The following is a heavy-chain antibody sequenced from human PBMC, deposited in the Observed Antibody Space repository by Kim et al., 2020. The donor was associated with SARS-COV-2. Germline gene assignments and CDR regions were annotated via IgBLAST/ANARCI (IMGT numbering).Heavy chain of an antibody. CDR3: AREVQHSNSFDY. J-gene: IGHJ4*02. V-gene: IGHV1-2*02. Sequence: NYAPNFHGRVTVTRDTSINPAYMELTRLTSDDTAIYYCAREVQHSNSFDYWGQGTLVTVSS. D-gene: IGHD3-22*01.